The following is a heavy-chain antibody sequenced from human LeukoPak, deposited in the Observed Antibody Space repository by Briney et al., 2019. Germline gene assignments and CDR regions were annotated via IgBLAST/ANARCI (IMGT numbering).Heavy chain of an antibody. V-gene: IGHV1-2*02. CDR2: INPNSGGT. J-gene: IGHJ4*02. D-gene: IGHD4-17*01. CDR3: ARPTEENDYGDYDALDY. Sequence: EASVKVSCKASGYTFTGYYMHWVRQAPGQGLEWMGWINPNSGGTNYAQKFQGRVTMTRDTSISTAYMELGRLRSDDTAVYYCARPTEENDYGDYDALDYWGQGTLVTVSS. CDR1: GYTFTGYY.